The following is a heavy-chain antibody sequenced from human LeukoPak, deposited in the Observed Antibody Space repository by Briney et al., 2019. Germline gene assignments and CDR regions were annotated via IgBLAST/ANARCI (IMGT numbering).Heavy chain of an antibody. V-gene: IGHV3-53*04. CDR3: ARETSGALLY. CDR2: IYSGGST. Sequence: GGSLRLSCAASGFTVSSNYMSWVRQAPGKGLEWVSVIYSGGSTYYTDSVKGRFTISRHNSKNTLYLQMNSLRAEDTAVYYCARETSGALLYWGQGTLVTVSS. J-gene: IGHJ4*02. D-gene: IGHD1-26*01. CDR1: GFTVSSNY.